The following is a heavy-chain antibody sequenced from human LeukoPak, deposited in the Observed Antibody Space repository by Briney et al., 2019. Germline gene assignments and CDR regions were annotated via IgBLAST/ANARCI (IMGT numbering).Heavy chain of an antibody. CDR2: INHSGST. D-gene: IGHD2-2*01. V-gene: IGHV4-34*01. Sequence: SETLSLTCAVYGGSFSGYYWSWIRQPPGKGLEWIGEINHSGSTNYNPSLKSRVTISVDTSKNQFSLKLSSVTAADTAVYYCARNGYHGPLYYYYYMDVWGKGTTVTVFS. CDR1: GGSFSGYY. J-gene: IGHJ6*03. CDR3: ARNGYHGPLYYYYYMDV.